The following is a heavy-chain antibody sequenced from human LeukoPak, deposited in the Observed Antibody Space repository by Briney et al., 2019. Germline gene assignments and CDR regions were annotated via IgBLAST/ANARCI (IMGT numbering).Heavy chain of an antibody. CDR2: IYYSGST. CDR1: GGSISSSSYY. CDR3: ARYPGGFYYGSGTDY. D-gene: IGHD3-10*01. V-gene: IGHV4-39*01. J-gene: IGHJ4*02. Sequence: SETLSLTCTVSGGSISSSSYYWGWIRQPPGKGLEWIGSIYYSGSTYYNPSLKSLVTISVDTSKNQFSLKLSSVTAADTAVYYCARYPGGFYYGSGTDYWGQGTLVTVSS.